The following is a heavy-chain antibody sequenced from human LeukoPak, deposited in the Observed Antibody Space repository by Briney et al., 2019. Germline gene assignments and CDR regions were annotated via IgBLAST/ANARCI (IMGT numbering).Heavy chain of an antibody. V-gene: IGHV3-66*01. CDR3: ASSREATSNWFVY. D-gene: IGHD2-2*01. CDR2: IYSGGNT. Sequence: PGWSLRLSCAASGFTVSRSYMTWVRQAPAKGLEGVSIIYSGGNTYYADSVQGRFTISRDNSKNTLYLQMNSLRAEDTAVYHCASSREATSNWFVYWGQGTLVTVSS. CDR1: GFTVSRSY. J-gene: IGHJ5*01.